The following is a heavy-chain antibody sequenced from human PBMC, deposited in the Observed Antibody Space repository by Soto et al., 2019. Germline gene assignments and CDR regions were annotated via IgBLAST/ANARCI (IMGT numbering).Heavy chain of an antibody. D-gene: IGHD6-13*01. J-gene: IGHJ4*02. CDR3: AKGSIAAASSDY. CDR2: ISYDGSNK. V-gene: IGHV3-30*18. Sequence: QVQLVESGGGLAKPGGSLRLSCAASGFTFSDHYMTWIRQAPGKGLEWVAVISYDGSNKYYADSVKGRFTISRDNSKNTLYLQMNSLRAEDTAVYYCAKGSIAAASSDYWGQGTLVTVSS. CDR1: GFTFSDHY.